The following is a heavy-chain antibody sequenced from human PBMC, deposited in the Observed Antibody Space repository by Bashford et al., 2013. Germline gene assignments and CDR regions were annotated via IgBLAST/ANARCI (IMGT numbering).Heavy chain of an antibody. J-gene: IGHJ5*02. CDR1: DEFIIGYF. D-gene: IGHD1-14*01. Sequence: SETLSLTCGVSDEFIIGYFWTWVRQTPGKGLEWIGEIDVRGDTRYNPSLKSRATLSVDTAKSLFSLTLQSVTAADAGMYFCAREKAGVGPGGRYNWLEPWGPGTQVTVSS. CDR2: IDVRGDT. CDR3: AREKAGVGPGGRYNWLEP. V-gene: IGHV4-34*01.